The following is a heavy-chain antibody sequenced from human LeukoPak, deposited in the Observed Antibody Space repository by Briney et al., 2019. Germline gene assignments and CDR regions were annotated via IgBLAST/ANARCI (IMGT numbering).Heavy chain of an antibody. CDR3: AKDQSQWSYYFDY. Sequence: PGGSLRLSCAASGFTFSSYAMSWVRQAPGKGLEWVSAISGSSGSTYHADSVKGRFTISRDNSKNTLYLQMNSLRAEDTAVYYCAKDQSQWSYYFDYWGQGTLVTVSS. J-gene: IGHJ4*02. D-gene: IGHD2-15*01. CDR1: GFTFSSYA. V-gene: IGHV3-23*01. CDR2: ISGSSGST.